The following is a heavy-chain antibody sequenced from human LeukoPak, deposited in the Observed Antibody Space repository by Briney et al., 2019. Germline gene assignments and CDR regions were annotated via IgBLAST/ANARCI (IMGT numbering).Heavy chain of an antibody. V-gene: IGHV3-11*04. Sequence: GGSLRLSCAASGVTFSDYYMSWIRQAPGKGLQWVSYIGTGGSITYYADSVKGRFTISRDNAKNSLYLQMNSLRVEDTAVYYCARILEGYHYYMDVWGKGTTVIVSS. CDR3: ARILEGYHYYMDV. J-gene: IGHJ6*03. CDR2: IGTGGSIT. CDR1: GVTFSDYY.